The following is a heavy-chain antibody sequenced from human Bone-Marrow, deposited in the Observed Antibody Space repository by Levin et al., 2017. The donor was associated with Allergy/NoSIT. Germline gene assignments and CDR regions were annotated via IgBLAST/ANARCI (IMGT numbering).Heavy chain of an antibody. J-gene: IGHJ4*02. Sequence: GGSLRLSCVTSGFTFSTYDMSWVRQAPGKGLEWIAHIEYNGDAVYYADSVKGRFTTSRDNFKNTLYLQMNSLRVEDTAVYYCAKHQVRTYDYWGQGVLVTVSS. CDR1: GFTFSTYD. V-gene: IGHV3-23*01. D-gene: IGHD1-1*01. CDR3: AKHQVRTYDY. CDR2: IEYNGDAV.